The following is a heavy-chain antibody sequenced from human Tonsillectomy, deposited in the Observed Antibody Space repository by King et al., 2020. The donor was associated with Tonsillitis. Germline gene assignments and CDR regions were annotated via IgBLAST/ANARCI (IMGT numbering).Heavy chain of an antibody. CDR3: GNVQEYGGYVMGVVAN. CDR2: INPKSGDT. CDR1: GYTFTDYY. D-gene: IGHD4-17*01. J-gene: IGHJ4*02. V-gene: IGHV1-2*02. Sequence: QGQLVQSGAEVQKPGASVKVSCKASGYTFTDYYIHWVRQAPGQGLEWMGWINPKSGDTIFAQNFQGRVTMTRDASITTAYMELSSLISDDTAVYYCGNVQEYGGYVMGVVANWGQGTLVTVSS.